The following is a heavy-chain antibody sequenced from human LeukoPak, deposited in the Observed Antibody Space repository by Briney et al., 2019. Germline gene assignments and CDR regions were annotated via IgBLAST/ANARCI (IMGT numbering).Heavy chain of an antibody. CDR2: VNRGGAT. Sequence: GGSLRLSCVGSGFTFNTYALTWVRQAPGKGLEWLSLVNRGGATYYADSVRGRFTISRDNSKNTLYLQMSSLRAEDTAVYFCATDGGDDSLNYWGQGALVTVSS. CDR3: ATDGGDDSLNY. CDR1: GFTFNTYA. D-gene: IGHD2-21*02. J-gene: IGHJ4*02. V-gene: IGHV3-23*01.